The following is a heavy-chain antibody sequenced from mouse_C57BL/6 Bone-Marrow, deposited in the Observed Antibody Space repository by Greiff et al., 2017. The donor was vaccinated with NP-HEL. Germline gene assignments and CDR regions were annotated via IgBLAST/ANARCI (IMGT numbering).Heavy chain of an antibody. V-gene: IGHV1-15*01. CDR1: GYTFTDYE. CDR2: IDPETGGT. CDR3: TRPYYYGSSYYFDC. J-gene: IGHJ2*01. D-gene: IGHD1-1*01. Sequence: QVQLQQSGAELVRPGASVTLSCKASGYTFTDYEMHWVKQTPVHGLEWIGAIDPETGGTAYNQKFKGKAILTADKSSSTAYMELRSLTSEDSAVYYCTRPYYYGSSYYFDCGGQGTTLTVSS.